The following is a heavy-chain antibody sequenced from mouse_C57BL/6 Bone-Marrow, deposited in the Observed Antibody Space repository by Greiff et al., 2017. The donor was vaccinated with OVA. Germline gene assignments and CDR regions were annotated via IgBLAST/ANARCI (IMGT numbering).Heavy chain of an antibody. CDR2: IYPGSGST. Sequence: QVQLKQPGAELVKPGASVKMSCKASGYTFTSYWITWVKQRPGQGLEWIGDIYPGSGSTNYNEKFKSKATLTVDTSSSTAYMQLSSLTSEDSAVYYCARGVITTVVDYWGQGTTLTVSS. J-gene: IGHJ2*01. CDR3: ARGVITTVVDY. V-gene: IGHV1-55*01. CDR1: GYTFTSYW. D-gene: IGHD1-1*01.